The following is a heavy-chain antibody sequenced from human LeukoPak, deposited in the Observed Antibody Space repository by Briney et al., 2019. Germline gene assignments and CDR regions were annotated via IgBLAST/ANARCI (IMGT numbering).Heavy chain of an antibody. CDR1: GFTFSNYW. D-gene: IGHD3-10*01. J-gene: IGHJ5*02. CDR2: IRFDGSST. Sequence: GGSLRLSCVGSGFTFSNYWMHWVRQAPGKGLIWVSRIRFDGSSTMYADSVKGRFTISRDNAKNTLYLHMNSLRAEDTAVYCCARDDYYSSWGQGTLVTVSS. V-gene: IGHV3-74*03. CDR3: ARDDYYSS.